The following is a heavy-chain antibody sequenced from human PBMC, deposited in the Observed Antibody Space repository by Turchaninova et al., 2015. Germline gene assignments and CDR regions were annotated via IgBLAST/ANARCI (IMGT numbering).Heavy chain of an antibody. CDR1: GFIFGTYA. CDR3: AKDLYGDFGGIDY. V-gene: IGHV3-23*01. CDR2: IRGSGGGGGS. J-gene: IGHJ4*02. D-gene: IGHD4-17*01. Sequence: EVQLLESGGGLVQPGGSLGLSWGAAGFIFGTYARAGIRQAPGKGRGWVSVIRGSGGGGGSYYADSVKGRFTVSRDNSRNTLYLQMDNLRAEDTAIYYCAKDLYGDFGGIDYWGQGALVTVSS.